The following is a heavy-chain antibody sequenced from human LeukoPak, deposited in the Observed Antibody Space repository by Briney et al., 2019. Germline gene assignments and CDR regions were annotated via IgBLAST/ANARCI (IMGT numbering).Heavy chain of an antibody. D-gene: IGHD5-18*01. V-gene: IGHV4-4*02. CDR2: IYHSGST. Sequence: PSETLSLTCAVSGGSTSSSNWWSWVRQPPGKGLEWIGEIYHSGSTNYNPSLKSRVTISVDKSKNQFSLKLSSVTAADTAVYYCARIPRGYSYGTPDYWGQGTLVTVSS. J-gene: IGHJ4*02. CDR1: GGSTSSSNW. CDR3: ARIPRGYSYGTPDY.